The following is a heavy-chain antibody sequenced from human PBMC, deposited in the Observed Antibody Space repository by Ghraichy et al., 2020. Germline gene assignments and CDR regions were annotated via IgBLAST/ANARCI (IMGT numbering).Heavy chain of an antibody. V-gene: IGHV4-39*01. CDR3: ARAPFYSSSFD. J-gene: IGHJ4*02. Sequence: SQTLSLTCTVSGGSISSSSYYWGWIRQPPGKGLEWIGSIYYSGSTYYNPSLKSRVTISVDTSKNQFSLKLSSVTAADTAVYYCARAPFYSSSFDWGQGTLVTVSS. CDR2: IYYSGST. D-gene: IGHD6-13*01. CDR1: GGSISSSSYY.